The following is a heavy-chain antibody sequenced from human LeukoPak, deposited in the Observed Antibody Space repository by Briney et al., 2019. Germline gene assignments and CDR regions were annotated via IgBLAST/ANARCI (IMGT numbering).Heavy chain of an antibody. D-gene: IGHD1-26*01. CDR1: GYTFTSYY. J-gene: IGHJ6*02. CDR3: ARATNFYYHYGMDV. V-gene: IGHV1-46*01. Sequence: ASVKVSCKTSGYTFTSYYIHWVRQAPGQGLEWMGIINPSSGATNYAQKFQGRVTMTRDTSTSTVYMELSSQRSEDTAVYYCARATNFYYHYGMDVWGQGTTVTVSS. CDR2: INPSSGAT.